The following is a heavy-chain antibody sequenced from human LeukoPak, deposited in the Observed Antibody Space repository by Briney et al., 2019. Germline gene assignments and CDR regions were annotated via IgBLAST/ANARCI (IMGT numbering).Heavy chain of an antibody. J-gene: IGHJ4*02. CDR2: IWYDGSNK. CDR3: ARNYGLGSSSGPDY. CDR1: GFTFSSYG. V-gene: IGHV3-33*01. D-gene: IGHD6-6*01. Sequence: PGGSLRLSCAASGFTFSSYGMHWVRQAPGKGLEWVAVIWYDGSNKYYADSVKGRFTISRDNSKNTLYLQMNSLRAEDTAVYYCARNYGLGSSSGPDYWGQGTLVPVSS.